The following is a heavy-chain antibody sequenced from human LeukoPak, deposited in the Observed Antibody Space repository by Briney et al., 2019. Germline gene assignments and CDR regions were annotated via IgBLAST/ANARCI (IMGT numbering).Heavy chain of an antibody. Sequence: SETLSLTCTVSGGSISSYYWSWIRQPPGKGLQWIGYIYYRGGTSYNPSLKNPVTISVDPSKTHFSLKLSSVTAADTAVYYCAREGSMVRGAYDYWGQGTLVTVPS. CDR3: AREGSMVRGAYDY. CDR1: GGSISSYY. D-gene: IGHD3-10*01. J-gene: IGHJ4*02. V-gene: IGHV4-59*01. CDR2: IYYRGGT.